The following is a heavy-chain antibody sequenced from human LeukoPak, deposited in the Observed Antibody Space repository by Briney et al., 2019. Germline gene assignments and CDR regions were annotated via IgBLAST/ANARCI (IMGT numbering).Heavy chain of an antibody. CDR3: ARDVVSGYSSSWYWGLDV. Sequence: NPSETLSLTCTVSGGSISSGSYYWSWIRQPAGKGLEWIGRIYTSGSTNYNPSLKSRVTISVDTSKNQFSLKLSSVTAADTAVYYCARDVVSGYSSSWYWGLDVWGKGTTVTISS. CDR1: GGSISSGSYY. J-gene: IGHJ6*04. CDR2: IYTSGST. D-gene: IGHD6-13*01. V-gene: IGHV4-61*02.